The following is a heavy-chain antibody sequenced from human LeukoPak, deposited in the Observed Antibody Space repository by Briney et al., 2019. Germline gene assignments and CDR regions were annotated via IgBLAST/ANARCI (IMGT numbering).Heavy chain of an antibody. CDR1: GGSISSYY. V-gene: IGHV4-38-2*02. CDR2: IYHGGST. J-gene: IGHJ4*02. D-gene: IGHD2-21*02. CDR3: TRDYYCGGDCFDPDFDY. Sequence: SETLSLTCTVSGGSISSYYWGWIRQPPGKGLEWIGSIYHGGSTYYNPSLKSRVTISLDMSKNQFSLKLTSVTAADTAVYYCTRDYYCGGDCFDPDFDYWGQGTLVTVSS.